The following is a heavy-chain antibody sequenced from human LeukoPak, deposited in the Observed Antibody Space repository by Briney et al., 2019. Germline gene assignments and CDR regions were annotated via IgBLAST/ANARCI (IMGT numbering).Heavy chain of an antibody. CDR2: IYYGGYT. CDR1: GGSISSNNYY. CDR3: ARAGYDFWSGYSNQIDY. Sequence: SETLSLTCTVSGGSISSNNYYWGWIRQPPGKGLEWIGSIYYGGYTNYNPSLKSRVTISVDTSKNQFSLKLSSVTAADTAVYYCARAGYDFWSGYSNQIDYWGQGTLVTVSS. D-gene: IGHD3-3*01. V-gene: IGHV4-39*07. J-gene: IGHJ4*02.